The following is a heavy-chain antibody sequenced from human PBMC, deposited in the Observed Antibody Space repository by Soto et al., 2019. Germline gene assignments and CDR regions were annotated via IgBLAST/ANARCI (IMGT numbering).Heavy chain of an antibody. CDR2: INPSGGST. V-gene: IGHV1-46*01. CDR1: GYTFTSYY. J-gene: IGHJ4*02. D-gene: IGHD5-12*01. Sequence: ASVNVSCKASGYTFTSYYMHWVRQAPGQGLEWMGIINPSGGSTSYAQKFQGRVTMTRDTSTSTVYMELSSLRSEDTAVYYCARLVATITPTQKEIENYDYWGQGTLVTVSS. CDR3: ARLVATITPTQKEIENYDY.